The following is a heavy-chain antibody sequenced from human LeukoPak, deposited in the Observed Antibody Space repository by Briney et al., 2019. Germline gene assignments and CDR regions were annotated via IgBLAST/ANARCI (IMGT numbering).Heavy chain of an antibody. CDR3: AIVSYYNDSSGYYYVRAFDI. CDR2: ISTSGST. Sequence: SETLSLTCTVSGASISSYYCSWVRQPAGKGLEWLGLISTSGSTNYNRTLNSRVTMSVDTSNNQFSLKLSYVTVADTAVYYCAIVSYYNDSSGYYYVRAFDIWGQGTMVTVSS. D-gene: IGHD3-22*01. J-gene: IGHJ3*02. CDR1: GASISSYY. V-gene: IGHV4-4*07.